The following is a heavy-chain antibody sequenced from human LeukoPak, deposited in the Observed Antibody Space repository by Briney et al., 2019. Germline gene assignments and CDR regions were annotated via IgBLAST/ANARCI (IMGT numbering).Heavy chain of an antibody. D-gene: IGHD6-19*01. CDR2: IYYSGST. CDR3: ARDPGYSSGWYSIGD. Sequence: PSETLSVTCTVSGGSISSYYWSWVRQPPGKGLGWVGYIYYSGSTNYNPSLKRRVTISVDTSKNQFSLKLSSVTAADTAVYYCARDPGYSSGWYSIGDWGQGTLVTVSS. CDR1: GGSISSYY. J-gene: IGHJ4*02. V-gene: IGHV4-59*01.